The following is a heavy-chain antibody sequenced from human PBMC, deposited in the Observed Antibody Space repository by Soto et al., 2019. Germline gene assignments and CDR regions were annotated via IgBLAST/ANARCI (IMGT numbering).Heavy chain of an antibody. V-gene: IGHV3-30*04. CDR2: IAHDGRTQ. Sequence: QVQLVESGGGVVQPGRSLRLSCAASGFTFSKYPMHWVRQAPGRGLEWVAVIAHDGRTQFYADSVQGRFTISRDTPKNTVFLQMNSLRVEDTAVYYCARDAPYLDYWGQGAHVTVYS. CDR3: ARDAPYLDY. J-gene: IGHJ4*02. CDR1: GFTFSKYP.